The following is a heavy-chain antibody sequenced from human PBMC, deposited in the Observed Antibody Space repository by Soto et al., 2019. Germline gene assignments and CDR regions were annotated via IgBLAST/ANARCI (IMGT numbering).Heavy chain of an antibody. D-gene: IGHD2-15*01. CDR2: IYPGDSDT. V-gene: IGHV5-51*01. Sequence: GESLKISCKGSGYSFTNYWIGWVRQMPEKGLEWMGIIYPGDSDTRYSPSFQGQVTISADKSISTAYLQWNSLKASDTAMYYCTRHRVGYCSGRSCLDFDYWGQGTLVTVSS. CDR3: TRHRVGYCSGRSCLDFDY. J-gene: IGHJ4*02. CDR1: GYSFTNYW.